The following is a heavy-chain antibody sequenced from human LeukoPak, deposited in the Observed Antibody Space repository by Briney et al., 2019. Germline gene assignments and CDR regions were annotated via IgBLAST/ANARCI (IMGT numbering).Heavy chain of an antibody. V-gene: IGHV1-8*01. CDR3: ARGWPDIVVVPAAIPFDY. D-gene: IGHD2-2*01. CDR2: MSPNSGNT. CDR1: GYTFTRYD. J-gene: IGHJ4*02. Sequence: GASVKVSCKASGYTFTRYDIDWVRQATGQGLGWMGWMSPNSGNTGYAQKFQGRVTMTRNTSISTAYMELSSLRSEDTAVYYCARGWPDIVVVPAAIPFDYWGQGTLVTVSS.